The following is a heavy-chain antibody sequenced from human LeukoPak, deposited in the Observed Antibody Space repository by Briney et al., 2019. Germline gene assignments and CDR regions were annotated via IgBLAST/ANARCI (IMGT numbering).Heavy chain of an antibody. D-gene: IGHD4-11*01. CDR2: VRTTAAGETT. Sequence: PGGSLRLSCEGSGFIFNNAWMSWIRQAPGKGLELVGRVRTTAAGETTDYAAPVRARSTISRDDSKSTVYLQMNSLETEDTAIYYCTAGLGKTDDDSWGQGTLVTVSS. CDR1: GFIFNNAW. CDR3: TAGLGKTDDDS. J-gene: IGHJ4*02. V-gene: IGHV3-15*01.